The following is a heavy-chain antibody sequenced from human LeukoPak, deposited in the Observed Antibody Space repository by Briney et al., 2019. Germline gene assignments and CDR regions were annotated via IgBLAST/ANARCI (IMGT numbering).Heavy chain of an antibody. CDR2: IKEDGSEK. D-gene: IGHD2-8*01. J-gene: IGHJ3*02. CDR3: AKFILYHGAFDI. CDR1: GFRFSDYW. V-gene: IGHV3-7*01. Sequence: SGGSLRLSCAASGFRFSDYWMSWVRQAPGKGLEWVANIKEDGSEKNYVDSVEGRFTISRDSAKNSLFLQLNSLRAEDTAVYFCAKFILYHGAFDIWGQGTMVTVSS.